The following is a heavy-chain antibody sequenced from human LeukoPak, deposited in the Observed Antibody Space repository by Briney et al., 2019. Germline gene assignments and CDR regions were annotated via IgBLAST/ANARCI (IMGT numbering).Heavy chain of an antibody. V-gene: IGHV3-23*01. CDR1: GFTLSSYA. CDR2: ISGSGGST. J-gene: IGHJ4*02. D-gene: IGHD5-18*01. CDR3: AKDQQLVGPDY. Sequence: TGGSLRLSCAPSGFTLSSYAMSWVRQAPGKGLEGVSAISGSGGSTYYADSVKGRFTISRDNSKNTLYLQMNSLRAEDTAVYYCAKDQQLVGPDYWGQGTLVTVSS.